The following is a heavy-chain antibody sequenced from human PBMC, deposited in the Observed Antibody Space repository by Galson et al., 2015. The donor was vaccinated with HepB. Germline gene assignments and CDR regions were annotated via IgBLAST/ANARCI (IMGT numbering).Heavy chain of an antibody. D-gene: IGHD6-19*01. CDR1: GGSISCSNYH. J-gene: IGHJ4*02. CDR2: IYYTGNT. V-gene: IGHV4-39*01. CDR3: AKAVAGHTFQYDY. Sequence: ETLSLTCTVSGGSISCSNYHWGWIRQPPGKGLEWIGSIYYTGNTYYNPSLKSRVTMSTDTSKNQFSLRLSSVTAADTAVYYCAKAVAGHTFQYDYWGQGTQVTVAS.